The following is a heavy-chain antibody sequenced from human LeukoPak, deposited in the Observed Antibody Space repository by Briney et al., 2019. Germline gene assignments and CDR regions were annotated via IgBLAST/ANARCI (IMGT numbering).Heavy chain of an antibody. CDR1: GYTFTSYG. J-gene: IGHJ4*02. CDR3: ARVSVSWSDSYVGDY. D-gene: IGHD3-3*01. V-gene: IGHV1-18*01. CDR2: ISAYNGNT. Sequence: ASVKVSCKASGYTFTSYGISWVRQAPGQGLEWMGWISAYNGNTNYAQKLQGRVTMTTDTSTSTAYMELRSLRSDDTAVYYCARVSVSWSDSYVGDYWGQGTLVTVSS.